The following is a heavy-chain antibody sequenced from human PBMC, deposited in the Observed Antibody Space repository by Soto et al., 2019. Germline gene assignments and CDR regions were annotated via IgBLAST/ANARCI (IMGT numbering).Heavy chain of an antibody. D-gene: IGHD3-16*01. CDR1: GFTFSSYA. V-gene: IGHV3-23*01. CDR2: ISNSGGST. Sequence: EVQLLESGGGLVQPGGSLRLSCAASGFTFSSYAMSWVRQAPGKGLEWVSAISNSGGSTYYADSGKGRFTISRDNSKSTVFLQMNRLRAEEMAVYYCAKDHWGSYSGQGTLITVSS. CDR3: AKDHWGSY. J-gene: IGHJ4*02.